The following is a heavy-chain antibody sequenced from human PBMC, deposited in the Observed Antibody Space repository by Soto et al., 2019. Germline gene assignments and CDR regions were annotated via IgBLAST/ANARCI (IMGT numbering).Heavy chain of an antibody. Sequence: SETLSLTCAVSGYSISSGYYWGWIRQPPGKGLEWIGSIYHSGSTYYNPSLKSRVTISVDTSKNQFSLQLNSVTPEDTAVYYCARTHYDFWSGYRPYFDYWGQGTLVTVSS. D-gene: IGHD3-3*01. CDR3: ARTHYDFWSGYRPYFDY. V-gene: IGHV4-38-2*01. CDR1: GYSISSGYY. CDR2: IYHSGST. J-gene: IGHJ4*02.